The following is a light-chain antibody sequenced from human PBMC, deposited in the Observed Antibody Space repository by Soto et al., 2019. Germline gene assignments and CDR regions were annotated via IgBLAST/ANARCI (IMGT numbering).Light chain of an antibody. CDR3: QQYNIWPPIT. CDR2: GAS. CDR1: QSISFY. J-gene: IGKJ5*01. Sequence: EIVLTQSPATLSLSPGERATLSCRASQSISFYLTWYQHKPGQAPRLLIYGASTRAPGIPARFSGSGSGTEFTLTISSLQSEDFAVYYCQQYNIWPPITFGQGTRLEI. V-gene: IGKV3-15*01.